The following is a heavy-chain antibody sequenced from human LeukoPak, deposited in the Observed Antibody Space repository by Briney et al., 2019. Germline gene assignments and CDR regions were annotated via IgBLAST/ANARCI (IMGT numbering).Heavy chain of an antibody. Sequence: GGSLRLSCAASGFTFSSYSMNWVRQAPGKGLEWVSGISGSGGRTYYADSVKGRFTISRDNSKNTLYLQMNSLRAEDTAVYYCAKDSKIVGPTFRSYHYMDVWGKGTTVTVSS. V-gene: IGHV3-23*01. CDR1: GFTFSSYS. CDR2: ISGSGGRT. J-gene: IGHJ6*03. D-gene: IGHD1-26*01. CDR3: AKDSKIVGPTFRSYHYMDV.